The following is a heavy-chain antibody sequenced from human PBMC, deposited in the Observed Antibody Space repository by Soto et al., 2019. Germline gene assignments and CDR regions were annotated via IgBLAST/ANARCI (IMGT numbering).Heavy chain of an antibody. CDR1: GFTFGDYA. CDR3: TRKAARGPGSAQEIDY. V-gene: IGHV3-49*03. D-gene: IGHD6-13*01. Sequence: GGSLRLSCTASGFTFGDYAMSWFRQAPGKGLEWVGFIRSKAYGGTTEYAASVKGRFTISRDDSKSIAYLQMNSLKTEDTAVYYCTRKAARGPGSAQEIDYWGQGTLVTVSS. CDR2: IRSKAYGGTT. J-gene: IGHJ4*02.